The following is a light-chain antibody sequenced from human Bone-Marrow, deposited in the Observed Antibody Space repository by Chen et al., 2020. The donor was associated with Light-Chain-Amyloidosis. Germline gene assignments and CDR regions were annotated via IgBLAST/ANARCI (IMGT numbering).Light chain of an antibody. J-gene: IGKJ4*01. V-gene: IGKV3-20*01. Sequence: EIVLTQSQGTLSLSPGEGANLSCRASQTISSNYLTWYQQKFGQAPRLLIYDSSSRATGIPDRFTGSGSGTDFTLTINRLEPEDFAMYYCQQYGTSPLTFGGGTKVEIK. CDR2: DSS. CDR1: QTISSNY. CDR3: QQYGTSPLT.